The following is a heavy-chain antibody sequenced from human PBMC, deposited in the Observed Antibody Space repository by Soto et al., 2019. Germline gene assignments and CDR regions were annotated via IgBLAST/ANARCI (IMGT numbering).Heavy chain of an antibody. Sequence: ASVKVSCKASGGTFGSDAITWVRQAPGQGLEWVGRIIPIFGTTNYAQNLQGRVTISADKSTLTSYMELHSLTSDDTALYYCARDRTDSGYYTNWLNPWGQGTQVTVSS. CDR2: IIPIFGTT. V-gene: IGHV1-69*06. CDR3: ARDRTDSGYYTNWLNP. J-gene: IGHJ5*02. D-gene: IGHD3-22*01. CDR1: GGTFGSDA.